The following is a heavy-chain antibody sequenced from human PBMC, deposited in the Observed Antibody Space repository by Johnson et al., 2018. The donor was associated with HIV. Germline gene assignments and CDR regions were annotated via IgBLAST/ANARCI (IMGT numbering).Heavy chain of an antibody. CDR3: ARDRGLDAFDI. Sequence: MLLVESGGGVVRPGGSLRLSCAASGFTFDDYGMSWVRQAPGKGLEWVSVIYSGGSTYYADSVKGRFTISRDNSKNTVYLQMNSLRVEDTAVYYCARDRGLDAFDIWGQGTMVTVSS. J-gene: IGHJ3*02. CDR1: GFTFDDYG. V-gene: IGHV3-66*01. CDR2: IYSGGST. D-gene: IGHD3-10*01.